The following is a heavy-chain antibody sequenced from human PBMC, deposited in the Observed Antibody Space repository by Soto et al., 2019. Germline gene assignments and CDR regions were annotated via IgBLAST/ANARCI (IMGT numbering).Heavy chain of an antibody. V-gene: IGHV4-30-2*01. CDR2: IHVSGYT. CDR3: ARSPGYYFDY. CDR1: GASITSGSYS. Sequence: QLQLQESGSGLVKPSQTLSLTCSVSGASITSGSYSWSWVRQAPGKGLEWIGNIHVSGYTSFNPSLKGRVSMSVATSKNQFSLKLSSVTAADTAVYYCARSPGYYFDYWGQGTLVTVSS. J-gene: IGHJ4*02.